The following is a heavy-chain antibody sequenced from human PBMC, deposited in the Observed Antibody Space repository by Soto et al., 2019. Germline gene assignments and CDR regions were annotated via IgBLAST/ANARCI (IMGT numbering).Heavy chain of an antibody. V-gene: IGHV3-23*01. J-gene: IGHJ4*02. D-gene: IGHD2-2*01. Sequence: GGSLRLSCAASGFTFSSYAMSWVRQAPGKGLEWVSAISGSGGSTYYADSVKGRFTISRDNSKNTLYLQMNSLRAEDTAVYYCAKSQSWDIVVVPAASLVWGQGTLVTVSS. CDR1: GFTFSSYA. CDR3: AKSQSWDIVVVPAASLV. CDR2: ISGSGGST.